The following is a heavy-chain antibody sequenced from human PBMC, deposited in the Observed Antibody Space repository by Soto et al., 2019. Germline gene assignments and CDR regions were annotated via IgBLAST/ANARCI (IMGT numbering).Heavy chain of an antibody. J-gene: IGHJ5*02. CDR3: AKTHTMTTSAWFDP. Sequence: GASVKVSCKASGGTFSSYAISWVRQAPGQGLEWMGGIIPIFGTANYAQKFQGRVTITADESTSTAYMELSSLRSEDTAVYYCAKTHTMTTSAWFDPWGQGTLVTVSS. V-gene: IGHV1-69*13. D-gene: IGHD4-17*01. CDR2: IIPIFGTA. CDR1: GGTFSSYA.